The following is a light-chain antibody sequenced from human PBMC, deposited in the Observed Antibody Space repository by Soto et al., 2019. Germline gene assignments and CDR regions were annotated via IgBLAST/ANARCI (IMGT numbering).Light chain of an antibody. J-gene: IGKJ1*01. Sequence: DIQMTQSPTSLSASVGDRVTITCRASQTISNHLNWYQQKPGKAPKLLIYTASSLQSGVPSRFSGSGSGTDFTLTISSLQPEDFATCYCHQTYSTQWTFGQGTKVEVK. CDR1: QTISNH. CDR2: TAS. V-gene: IGKV1-39*01. CDR3: HQTYSTQWT.